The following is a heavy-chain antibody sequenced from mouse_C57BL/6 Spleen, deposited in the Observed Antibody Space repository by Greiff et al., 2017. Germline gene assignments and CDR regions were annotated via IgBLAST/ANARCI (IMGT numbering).Heavy chain of an antibody. V-gene: IGHV1-82*01. CDR2: IYPGDGDT. Sequence: VQLQQSGPELVKPGASVKISCKASGYAFSSSWMNWVKQRPGQGLEWIGRIYPGDGDTNYNGTFKGKATLTADKSSSTAYMQLSSLTSEDSAVYFCARRVDYYGSSPFDDWGQGTTLTVSS. CDR3: ARRVDYYGSSPFDD. J-gene: IGHJ2*01. D-gene: IGHD1-1*01. CDR1: GYAFSSSW.